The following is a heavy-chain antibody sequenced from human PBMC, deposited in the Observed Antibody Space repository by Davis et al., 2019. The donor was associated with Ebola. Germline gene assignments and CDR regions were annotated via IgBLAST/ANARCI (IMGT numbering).Heavy chain of an antibody. Sequence: GESLKISCAASGFTFSSYYMNWVRQAPGKGLEWVSSISSSSNYIYYADSMKGRFTISRDNAKNSLFLQMNSLRAEDTAVHYCAAADIVVVVDGTSYPHAFDTWGQGTVVTVSS. CDR3: AAADIVVVVDGTSYPHAFDT. J-gene: IGHJ3*02. CDR1: GFTFSSYY. D-gene: IGHD2-15*01. V-gene: IGHV3-21*01. CDR2: ISSSSNYI.